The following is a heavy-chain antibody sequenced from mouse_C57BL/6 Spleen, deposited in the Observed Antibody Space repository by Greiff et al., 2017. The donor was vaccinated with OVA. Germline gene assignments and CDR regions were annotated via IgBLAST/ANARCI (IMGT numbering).Heavy chain of an antibody. D-gene: IGHD2-1*01. CDR1: GFNIKDYY. Sequence: EVQLVESGAELVKPGASVKLSCTASGFNIKDYYMHWVKQRTEQGLAWIGRLDPEDGETKYAPKFPGKATITADTSSNTAYLQLSSLTSEDTAVYYCAVIYYGNYEGAMDYWGQGTSVTVSS. V-gene: IGHV14-2*01. CDR2: LDPEDGET. J-gene: IGHJ4*01. CDR3: AVIYYGNYEGAMDY.